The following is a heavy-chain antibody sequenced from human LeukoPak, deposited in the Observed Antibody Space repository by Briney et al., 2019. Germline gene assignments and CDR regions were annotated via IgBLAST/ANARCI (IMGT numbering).Heavy chain of an antibody. Sequence: PSETLSLTCTVSGGSISSSSYYWGWIRQPPGKGLEWIGEINHSGSTNYNPSLKSRVTISVDTSKNQFSLKLSSVTAADTAVYYCARGNLHSCYSLWGQGTLVTVSS. CDR1: GGSISSSSYY. CDR3: ARGNLHSCYSL. CDR2: INHSGST. V-gene: IGHV4-39*07. D-gene: IGHD2-15*01. J-gene: IGHJ4*02.